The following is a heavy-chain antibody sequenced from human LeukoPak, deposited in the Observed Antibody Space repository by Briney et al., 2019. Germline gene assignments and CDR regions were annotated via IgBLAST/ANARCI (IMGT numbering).Heavy chain of an antibody. CDR2: IYYSGST. D-gene: IGHD2-15*01. Sequence: PSETLSLTCAVYGGSFSGYYWSWIRQPPGKGLEWIGSIYYSGSTYYNPSLKSRVTISVDRSKNQFSLKLSSVTAADTAVYYCARVAISDCSGGSCYSDYFDYWGQGTLVTVSS. CDR3: ARVAISDCSGGSCYSDYFDY. CDR1: GGSFSGYY. J-gene: IGHJ4*02. V-gene: IGHV4-34*01.